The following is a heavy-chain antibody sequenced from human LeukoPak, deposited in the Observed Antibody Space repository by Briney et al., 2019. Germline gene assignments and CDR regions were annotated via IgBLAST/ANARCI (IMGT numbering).Heavy chain of an antibody. CDR3: ARQITYSSGWYYFDY. Sequence: SETLSLTCTVSDGSVSSSGYYWGWIRQPPGRGLEWIGSIYYSGSTYYDPSLKSRVNISVDTSKNQFSLKLSSVTAADTAVYYCARQITYSSGWYYFDYWGQGTLVTVSS. CDR2: IYYSGST. J-gene: IGHJ4*02. V-gene: IGHV4-39*07. D-gene: IGHD6-19*01. CDR1: DGSVSSSGYY.